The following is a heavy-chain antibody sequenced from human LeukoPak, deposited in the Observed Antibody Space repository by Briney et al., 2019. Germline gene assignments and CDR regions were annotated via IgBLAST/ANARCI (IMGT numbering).Heavy chain of an antibody. CDR1: GGSISSYY. Sequence: ASETLSLTCTVSGGSISSYYWSWIRQPPGKGLEWIGYIYYSGSTNYNPSLKSRVTISVDTSKNQFSLKLSSVTAADTAVYYCAKTYVGDYYYYMDVWGKGTTVTVSS. CDR3: AKTYVGDYYYYMDV. J-gene: IGHJ6*03. D-gene: IGHD3-16*01. CDR2: IYYSGST. V-gene: IGHV4-59*08.